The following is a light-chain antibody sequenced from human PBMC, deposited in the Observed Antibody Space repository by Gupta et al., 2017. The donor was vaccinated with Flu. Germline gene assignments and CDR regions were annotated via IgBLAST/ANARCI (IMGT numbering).Light chain of an antibody. CDR1: RSNIGSNY. V-gene: IGLV1-47*01. CDR3: AAWDDSLSGPV. Sequence: QSVVTQPPSASGTPGQRITIFCSGSRSNIGSNYVYWYQQFPETAPKLLISRNNQRPSVVTDRFSGSKSGTSASLAISGLRSEDEADYYCAAWDDSLSGPVFGGGTKLTAL. J-gene: IGLJ3*02. CDR2: RNN.